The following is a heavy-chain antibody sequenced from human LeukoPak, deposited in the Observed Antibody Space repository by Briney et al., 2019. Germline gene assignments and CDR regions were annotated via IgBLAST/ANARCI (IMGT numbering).Heavy chain of an antibody. D-gene: IGHD6-13*01. Sequence: GGSLRLSCAASGFTFSSYAMSWVRQAPGKGLEWVSAISGSGGSTYYADSVKGRFTISRDNAKNSLYLQMNSLRAEDTAVYYCAPDSSSWGYFDYWGQGTLVTVSS. CDR1: GFTFSSYA. CDR3: APDSSSWGYFDY. J-gene: IGHJ4*02. CDR2: ISGSGGST. V-gene: IGHV3-23*01.